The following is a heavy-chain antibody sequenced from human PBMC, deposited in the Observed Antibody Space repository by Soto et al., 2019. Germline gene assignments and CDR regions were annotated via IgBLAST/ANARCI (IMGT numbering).Heavy chain of an antibody. Sequence: QAQLVESGGGVVQPGRSLRLSCAASGFTFSSYAMHWVRQAPGKGLEWVAVISYDGSEKHHADSVKGRFTISRDNSKNTLYLQMNSLGPEDTAVYYCARADAWALPGYRFDYWGQGTLITVSS. D-gene: IGHD3-16*02. CDR3: ARADAWALPGYRFDY. CDR2: ISYDGSEK. CDR1: GFTFSSYA. V-gene: IGHV3-30-3*01. J-gene: IGHJ4*02.